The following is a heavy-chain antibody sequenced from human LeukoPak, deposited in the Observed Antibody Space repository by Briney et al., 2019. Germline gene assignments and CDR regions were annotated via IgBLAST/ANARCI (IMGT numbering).Heavy chain of an antibody. V-gene: IGHV3-64*01. CDR1: GFTFSDYA. D-gene: IGHD1-26*01. CDR3: ARDRRGSYWDSFDY. Sequence: GGSLRLSCAASGFTFSDYAMHWVRQAPGKGLEYVSAISSNGGSTYYANSVKGRFTISRDNSKNTLYLQMGSLRAEDMAVYYCARDRRGSYWDSFDYWGQGTLVTVSS. J-gene: IGHJ4*02. CDR2: ISSNGGST.